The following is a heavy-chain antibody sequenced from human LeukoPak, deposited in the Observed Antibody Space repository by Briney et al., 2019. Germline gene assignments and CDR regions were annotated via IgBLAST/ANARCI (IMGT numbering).Heavy chain of an antibody. CDR1: GYTFSSYA. D-gene: IGHD3-16*02. J-gene: IGHJ4*02. CDR2: ISSNGGSI. Sequence: GGSLRLSCTASGYTFSSYALHWVRQAPGKGLEYVSYISSNGGSIFYADSVGGRFTISRDNSKHTLYLQMGSVSADDMAVYYCARQRLRLWKLSSLLDYWGQETLVTVSS. CDR3: ARQRLRLWKLSSLLDY. V-gene: IGHV3-64*02.